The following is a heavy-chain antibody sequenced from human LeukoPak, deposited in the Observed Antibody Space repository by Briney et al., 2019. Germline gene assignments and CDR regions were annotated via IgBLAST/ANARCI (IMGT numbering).Heavy chain of an antibody. J-gene: IGHJ4*02. Sequence: GESLKISCKGSGYSFTSYWVGWVRQMPGKGLEWMGIIYPGDSDTRYSPSFQGQVTISVDKSISTAYVQWSSLKASDTAMYYCARRVLDYFEHWGQGTLVTVSS. D-gene: IGHD4/OR15-4a*01. CDR3: ARRVLDYFEH. V-gene: IGHV5-51*01. CDR2: IYPGDSDT. CDR1: GYSFTSYW.